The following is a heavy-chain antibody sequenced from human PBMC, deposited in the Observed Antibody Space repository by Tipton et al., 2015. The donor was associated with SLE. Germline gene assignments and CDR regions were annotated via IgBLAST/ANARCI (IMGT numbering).Heavy chain of an antibody. CDR2: IIPISGTA. J-gene: IGHJ4*02. V-gene: IGHV1-69*01. D-gene: IGHD3-3*01. Sequence: QLVQSGAEVKKPGSSVKVSCKASGGTFSTYAISWVRQAPGQGLEWMGGIIPISGTANYAQKFQGRVTITADESTSTAYMELSSLRSEDTAVYYCARGGENYDFWSGYYPYFDYWGQGTLVTVSS. CDR1: GGTFSTYA. CDR3: ARGGENYDFWSGYYPYFDY.